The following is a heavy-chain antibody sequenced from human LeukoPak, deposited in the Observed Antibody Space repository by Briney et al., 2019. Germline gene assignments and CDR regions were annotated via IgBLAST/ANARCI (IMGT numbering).Heavy chain of an antibody. CDR3: ARRGGYDSGYDY. Sequence: SETLSLTCTVSGGSISSSSYYWGWIRQPPGKGLEWIGDIYYSGSTYYNPSLKSRVTISVDTSKNQFSLKLSSVTAADTAVYYCARRGGYDSGYDYWGQGTLVTVSS. CDR2: IYYSGST. V-gene: IGHV4-39*01. J-gene: IGHJ4*02. D-gene: IGHD5-18*01. CDR1: GGSISSSSYY.